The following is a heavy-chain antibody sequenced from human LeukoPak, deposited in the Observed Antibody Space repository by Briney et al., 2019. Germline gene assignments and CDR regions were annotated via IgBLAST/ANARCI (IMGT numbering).Heavy chain of an antibody. Sequence: GRSLRLSCAASGFTFSSYGMHWVRHAPGKGLEWVAVIWYDGSNKYYADSVKGRFTISRDNSKNTLYLQMNSLRAEDTAVYYCARDQGYSSGWYPYWGQGTLVTVSS. CDR3: ARDQGYSSGWYPY. V-gene: IGHV3-33*01. D-gene: IGHD6-19*01. CDR1: GFTFSSYG. CDR2: IWYDGSNK. J-gene: IGHJ4*02.